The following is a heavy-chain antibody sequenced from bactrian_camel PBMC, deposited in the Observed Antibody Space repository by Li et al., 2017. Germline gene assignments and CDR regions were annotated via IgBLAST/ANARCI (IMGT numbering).Heavy chain of an antibody. D-gene: IGHD3*01. V-gene: IGHV3S40*01. J-gene: IGHJ4*01. CDR2: ITRSNAYT. CDR1: GYTYRHNC. Sequence: VQLVESGGGSVPAGGSLTLSCAASGYTYRHNCMGWFRQAPGKAREGVAAITRSNAYTYYAASVKGRFTISQDNAKDTLYLQMNSLKIEDTAVYYCALGSSRQATMTARGKGTQVTVS.